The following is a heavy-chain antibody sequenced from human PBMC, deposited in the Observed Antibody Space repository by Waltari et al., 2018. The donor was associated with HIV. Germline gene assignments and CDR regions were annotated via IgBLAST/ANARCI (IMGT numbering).Heavy chain of an antibody. CDR3: ARVPFASSWSADSFDV. CDR2: IWYDGSKK. CDR1: GFRVSDYG. D-gene: IGHD6-13*01. J-gene: IGHJ3*01. V-gene: IGHV3-33*01. Sequence: VQLEESGGGVVQPGRSRRLSCAASGFRVSDYGMHWVRQAPGKGLQWVAVIWYDGSKKEYSDSVKGRFTISKDNSKNTLFLQINSLRVDDTAVYFCARVPFASSWSADSFDVWGPGTRITVSS.